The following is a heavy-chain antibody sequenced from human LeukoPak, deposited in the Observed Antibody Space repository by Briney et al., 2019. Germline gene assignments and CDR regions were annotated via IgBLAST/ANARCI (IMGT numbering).Heavy chain of an antibody. Sequence: SETLSLTCTVSGGSTSSSRYYWGWIRQPPGKGLEWIGSIYYSGSTYYNPSLKSRVTISVDTSKNQFSLRLSSVTAADTAVYYCARLTYTYYYDSSTYSFWGQGTLVTVSS. D-gene: IGHD3-22*01. J-gene: IGHJ4*02. CDR1: GGSTSSSRYY. CDR2: IYYSGST. CDR3: ARLTYTYYYDSSTYSF. V-gene: IGHV4-39*01.